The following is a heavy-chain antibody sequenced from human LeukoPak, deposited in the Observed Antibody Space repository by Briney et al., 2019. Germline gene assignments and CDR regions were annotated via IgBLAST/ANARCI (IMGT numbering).Heavy chain of an antibody. V-gene: IGHV3-9*01. D-gene: IGHD2-21*02. J-gene: IGHJ4*02. CDR1: GFTFDDYA. Sequence: GGSLRLSCAASGFTFDDYAMHWVRQAPGKGLEWVSGISWNSGSIGYADSVKGRFTISRDNAKNSLSLQMNSLRAEDTAVYYCARDRPLYCGGDCYPDSWGQGTLVTVSS. CDR2: ISWNSGSI. CDR3: ARDRPLYCGGDCYPDS.